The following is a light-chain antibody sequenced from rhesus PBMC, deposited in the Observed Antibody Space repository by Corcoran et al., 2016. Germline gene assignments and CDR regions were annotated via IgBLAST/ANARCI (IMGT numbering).Light chain of an antibody. Sequence: DVVMTQSPLSLPITPGQPASISCRASQSLVHSNGNTYLSWYQQKPGPPTSLLIYKCSNRGSGVPDRFSGSGAGTDVTLKISRVEAEDVGVYYCGQSTHWPYSFGQGTKVEIK. J-gene: IGKJ2*01. V-gene: IGKV2-64*01. CDR2: KCS. CDR1: QSLVHSNGNTY. CDR3: GQSTHWPYS.